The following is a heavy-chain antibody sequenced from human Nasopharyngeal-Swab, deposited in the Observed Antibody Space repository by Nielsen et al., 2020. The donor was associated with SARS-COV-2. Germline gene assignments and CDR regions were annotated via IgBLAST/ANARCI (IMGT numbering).Heavy chain of an antibody. CDR3: ARDLAPYYYDSSGYYYG. V-gene: IGHV3-30*12. Sequence: GESLKISCAASGFSFNNYGMHWVRQAPGKGLEWVAVISYEGSKKYHADFVKGRFTISRDNSKNTLYLQMNSLRAEDTAVYYCARDLAPYYYDSSGYYYGWGQGTLVTVSS. J-gene: IGHJ4*02. CDR1: GFSFNNYG. CDR2: ISYEGSKK. D-gene: IGHD3-22*01.